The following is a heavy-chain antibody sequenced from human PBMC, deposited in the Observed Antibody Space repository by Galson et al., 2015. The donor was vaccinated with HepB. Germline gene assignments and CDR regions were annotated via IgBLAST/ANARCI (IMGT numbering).Heavy chain of an antibody. CDR2: ISSSTIYT. CDR1: GFTFSDYY. J-gene: IGHJ4*02. CDR3: ARVADSDYGDHAHFDS. D-gene: IGHD4-17*01. Sequence: SLRLSCAASGFTFSDYYMSWIRQAPGKGLEWLSYISSSTIYTNYADSVKGRFTISRDNVKNSMYLQMNSLRAEDTAVYYCARVADSDYGDHAHFDSWGLGILVTVSS. V-gene: IGHV3-11*06.